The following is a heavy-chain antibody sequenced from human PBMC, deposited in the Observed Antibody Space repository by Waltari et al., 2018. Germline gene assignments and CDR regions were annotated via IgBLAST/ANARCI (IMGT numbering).Heavy chain of an antibody. CDR2: IHYSGSS. D-gene: IGHD1-26*01. Sequence: QVQLQESGPGLVKPSENLSLTCTVSGGSTSTYYWSWVRQSPGKGLEWIGYIHYSGSSVYSPSLRSRVAISLDTPNNQFSLRLRSVTAADAAIYYCARADTSTSYFYYYMDVWGKGTTVTVSS. J-gene: IGHJ6*03. V-gene: IGHV4-59*01. CDR3: ARADTSTSYFYYYMDV. CDR1: GGSTSTYY.